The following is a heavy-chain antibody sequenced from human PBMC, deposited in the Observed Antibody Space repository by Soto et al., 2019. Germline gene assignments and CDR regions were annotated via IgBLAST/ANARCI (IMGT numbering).Heavy chain of an antibody. CDR1: GVSISSGDYY. V-gene: IGHV4-30-4*01. CDR2: IYYSGST. D-gene: IGHD3-3*01. Sequence: SETLSLTCTVSGVSISSGDYYWSWIRQPPGKCLEWIGYIYYSGSTYYNPSLKSRVTISVDTSKNQFSLKLSSVTAADTAVYYCARERSITIFGVVIISMDVWGQGTTVT. CDR3: ARERSITIFGVVIISMDV. J-gene: IGHJ6*02.